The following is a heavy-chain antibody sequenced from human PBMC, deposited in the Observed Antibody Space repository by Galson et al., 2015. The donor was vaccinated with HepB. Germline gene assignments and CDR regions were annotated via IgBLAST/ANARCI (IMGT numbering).Heavy chain of an antibody. J-gene: IGHJ4*02. CDR3: ARCADYYDSSGYGDFFDY. Sequence: SVKVSCKAFGYTFTKYYIHWVRQAPGQGFEWLGILNPNGGSTSYAKKFQGRVTMTRDTSTSTIYMESTSLRSEGTAVYYCARCADYYDSSGYGDFFDYWGQGTPVTVSS. CDR1: GYTFTKYY. D-gene: IGHD3-22*01. CDR2: LNPNGGST. V-gene: IGHV1-46*03.